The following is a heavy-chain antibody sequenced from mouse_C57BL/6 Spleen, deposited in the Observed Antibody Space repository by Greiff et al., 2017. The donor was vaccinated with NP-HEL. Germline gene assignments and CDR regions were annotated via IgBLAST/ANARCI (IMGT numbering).Heavy chain of an antibody. J-gene: IGHJ2*01. CDR3: ARGYYGSSYYFDY. CDR2: ISYDGSN. D-gene: IGHD1-1*01. V-gene: IGHV3-6*01. Sequence: VQLKQSGPGLVKPSQSLSLTCSVTGYSITSGYYWNWIRQFPGNKLEWMGYISYDGSNNYNPSLKNRISITRDTSKNQFFLKLNSVTTEDTATYYCARGYYGSSYYFDYWGQGTTLTVSS. CDR1: GYSITSGYY.